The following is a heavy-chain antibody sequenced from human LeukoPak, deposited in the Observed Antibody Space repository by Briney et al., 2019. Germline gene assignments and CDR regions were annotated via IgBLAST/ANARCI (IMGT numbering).Heavy chain of an antibody. J-gene: IGHJ4*02. CDR2: ISSNGGST. D-gene: IGHD1-26*01. CDR1: GFTFSIYA. CDR3: ARDPESGSHPAY. V-gene: IGHV3-64*01. Sequence: TGGSLRLSCAASGFTFSIYAMRWVRQAPGKGLEYVSAISSNGGSTYYANSVKGRFTISRDNSKNTLYLQMGSLRAEDMAVYYCARDPESGSHPAYWGQGTLVTVSS.